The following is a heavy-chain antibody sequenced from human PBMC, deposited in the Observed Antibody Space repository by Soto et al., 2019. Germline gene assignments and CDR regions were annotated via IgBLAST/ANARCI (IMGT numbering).Heavy chain of an antibody. J-gene: IGHJ6*02. Sequence: EVQLVESGGGLVKPGGSLRISCAASGFTFTSYSMNWVRQTPGKGLEWVSSISRGSDYIHYADSLKGRFTISRDNAKNSMYLQMNSLRDEDTAVYYCARVIGGYRSGNYYYCGMDVWGQGTTVTVSS. CDR2: ISRGSDYI. CDR3: ARVIGGYRSGNYYYCGMDV. CDR1: GFTFTSYS. D-gene: IGHD1-26*01. V-gene: IGHV3-21*01.